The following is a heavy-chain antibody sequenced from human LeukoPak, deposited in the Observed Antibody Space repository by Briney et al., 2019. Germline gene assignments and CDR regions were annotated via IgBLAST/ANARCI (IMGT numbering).Heavy chain of an antibody. CDR1: GFTFSSYW. D-gene: IGHD5-24*01. CDR3: ARGGDGHKLGGDY. V-gene: IGHV3-48*01. J-gene: IGHJ4*02. CDR2: ISSSSSTI. Sequence: PGGSLRLSCAASGFTFSSYWMNWVRQAPGKGLEWVSYISSSSSTIYYADSVKGRFTISRDNAKNSLYLQMNSLRAEDTAVYYYARGGDGHKLGGDYWGQGTLVTVSS.